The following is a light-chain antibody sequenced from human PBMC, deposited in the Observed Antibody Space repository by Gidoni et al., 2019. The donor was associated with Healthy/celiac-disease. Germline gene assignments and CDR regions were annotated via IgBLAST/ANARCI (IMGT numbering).Light chain of an antibody. V-gene: IGKV3-20*01. J-gene: IGKJ2*03. CDR2: GES. CDR3: QQYGSSPYS. CDR1: QSVSSSY. Sequence: DIVSTQSPGTLSLSTGERVTLSCRASQSVSSSYLAWYQQKPGQAPRLLIYGESSRATGIPDRVSGSGSGTDFTLTISRLEPEDFAVYYCQQYGSSPYSFGQGTKLEIK.